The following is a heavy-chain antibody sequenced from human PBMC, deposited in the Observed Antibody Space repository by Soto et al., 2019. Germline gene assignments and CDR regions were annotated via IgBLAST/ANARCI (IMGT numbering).Heavy chain of an antibody. J-gene: IGHJ6*02. V-gene: IGHV3-74*01. Sequence: EVQLVESGGGLVQPGGSLRLSCAASGFTFSSYWMHWVRQAPGKGLVWVSRVNSDESSTSYADSVKGRFTISRDNAKNTLYLSMKSLRVDDTAVYYCATAVAVVRGRGMDVWGQGTTVTVSS. CDR3: ATAVAVVRGRGMDV. D-gene: IGHD3-10*01. CDR2: VNSDESST. CDR1: GFTFSSYW.